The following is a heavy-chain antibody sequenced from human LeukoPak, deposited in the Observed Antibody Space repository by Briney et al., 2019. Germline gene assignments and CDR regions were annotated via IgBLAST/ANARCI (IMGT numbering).Heavy chain of an antibody. CDR1: GGSISSGDYY. D-gene: IGHD4-17*01. Sequence: SETLSLTCTVSGGSISSGDYYWSWIRQPPGKGLEWIGYIYYSGSTYYNPSLKSRVTISVDTSKNQFSLKLSSVTAADTAVYYCARGLRETTVVRPALRPFDYWGQGTLVTVSS. CDR2: IYYSGST. CDR3: ARGLRETTVVRPALRPFDY. V-gene: IGHV4-30-4*01. J-gene: IGHJ4*02.